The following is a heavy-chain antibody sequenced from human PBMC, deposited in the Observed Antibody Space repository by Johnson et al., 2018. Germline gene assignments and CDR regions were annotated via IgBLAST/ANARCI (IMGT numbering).Heavy chain of an antibody. J-gene: IGHJ3*02. CDR3: AKENGGYLAPGALDI. D-gene: IGHD2-21*01. CDR1: GFTFSSYD. CDR2: IGTAGDT. V-gene: IGHV3-13*01. Sequence: VQLVQSGGGLVQPGGSLRLSCAASGFTFSSYDMHWVRQATGKGLEWVSAIGTAGDTYYPGSVKGRFTIPRDNAKNSLYLQMNSLRAEDTALYYCAKENGGYLAPGALDIWGQGTTVTVSS.